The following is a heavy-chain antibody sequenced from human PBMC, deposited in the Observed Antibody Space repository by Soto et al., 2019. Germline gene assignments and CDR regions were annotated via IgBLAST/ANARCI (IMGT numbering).Heavy chain of an antibody. D-gene: IGHD3-10*01. Sequence: QVQLVQSGAEVKKPGSSVKVSCKVSGGTFSSYAISWVRQAPGQGLEWMGGIIPIFGTANYAQKFQGRVTITADKSTSTAYMELSSPRSEDTAVYYCARASDYYGSGSPLFDYWGQGTLVTVSS. CDR2: IIPIFGTA. V-gene: IGHV1-69*06. J-gene: IGHJ4*02. CDR1: GGTFSSYA. CDR3: ARASDYYGSGSPLFDY.